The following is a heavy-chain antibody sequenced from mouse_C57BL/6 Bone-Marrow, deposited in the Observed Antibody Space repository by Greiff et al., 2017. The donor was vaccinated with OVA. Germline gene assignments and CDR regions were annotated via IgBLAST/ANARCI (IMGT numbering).Heavy chain of an antibody. Sequence: QVQLKESGAELVKPGASVKVSCKASGYTFTSYWMHWVKQRPGQGLEWIGRIHPSDSDTNYNQKFKGKATLTVDKSSSTAYMQLSSLTSEDSAVYYCAIGGSSGYGWFAYWGQGTLVTVSA. J-gene: IGHJ3*01. CDR3: AIGGSSGYGWFAY. D-gene: IGHD3-2*02. CDR2: IHPSDSDT. V-gene: IGHV1-74*01. CDR1: GYTFTSYW.